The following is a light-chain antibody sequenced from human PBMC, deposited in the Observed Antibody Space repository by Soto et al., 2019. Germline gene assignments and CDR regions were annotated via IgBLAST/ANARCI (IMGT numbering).Light chain of an antibody. Sequence: EIVLTQSPGTLSLSPGERATLSCRASQSVSSSYLAWYQQKPGQAPRLLIYGASSRATGIPDRFSGSGSGTDFTLTISRLEPEDFAVYYGQQYGSSPGTFGQGTKLEIK. CDR3: QQYGSSPGT. CDR1: QSVSSSY. J-gene: IGKJ2*02. CDR2: GAS. V-gene: IGKV3-20*01.